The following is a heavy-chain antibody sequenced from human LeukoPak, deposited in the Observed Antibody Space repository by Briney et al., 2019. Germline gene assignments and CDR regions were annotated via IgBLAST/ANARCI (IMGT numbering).Heavy chain of an antibody. CDR1: GFTFSDYY. Sequence: GGSLRFSCAASGFTFSDYYMSWLRQAPGKGLEGVSYISSSGSTIYYADSVKGRFTISRDNAKNSLYLQMNSLRAEDTAVYYCARDRDYSSSCPDYWGQGTLVTVSS. V-gene: IGHV3-11*01. CDR2: ISSSGSTI. J-gene: IGHJ4*02. CDR3: ARDRDYSSSCPDY. D-gene: IGHD6-13*01.